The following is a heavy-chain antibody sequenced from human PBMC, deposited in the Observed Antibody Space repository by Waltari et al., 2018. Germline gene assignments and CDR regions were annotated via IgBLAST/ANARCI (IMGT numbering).Heavy chain of an antibody. D-gene: IGHD1-26*01. V-gene: IGHV1-69-2*01. CDR2: VDPEDGET. CDR3: ATVGPPDGSYSASEYFQH. CDR1: GYTFTDYY. J-gene: IGHJ1*01. Sequence: EVQLVQSGAEVKKPGATVKISCKVSGYTFTDYYMHWVQQAPGKGLEWMGLVDPEDGETIYAEKFQGGVTITADTSTDTAYMELSSLRSEDTAVYYCATVGPPDGSYSASEYFQHWGQGTLVTVSS.